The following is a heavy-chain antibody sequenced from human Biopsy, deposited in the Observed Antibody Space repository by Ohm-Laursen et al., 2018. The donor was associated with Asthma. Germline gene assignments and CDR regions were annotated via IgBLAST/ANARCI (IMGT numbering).Heavy chain of an antibody. Sequence: SLRLSCAASGFTFRSYDMHWVRQAPGKGLEWVAVGGSYYDGGLKYYADSVNGRFTVSRDDSKNTLYLQMNSLRPDDTAVCYCARDVMEWYLPAFDFWGQGTLVTVSS. V-gene: IGHV3-30-3*01. D-gene: IGHD3-3*01. J-gene: IGHJ4*02. CDR1: GFTFRSYD. CDR3: ARDVMEWYLPAFDF. CDR2: GGSYYDGGLK.